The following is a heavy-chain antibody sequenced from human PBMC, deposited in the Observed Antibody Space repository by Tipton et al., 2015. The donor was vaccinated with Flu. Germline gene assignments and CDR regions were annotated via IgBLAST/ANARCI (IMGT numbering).Heavy chain of an antibody. CDR3: ARALYCTSCYTGDAFDI. V-gene: IGHV1-8*01. D-gene: IGHD2-2*02. CDR2: MNPNSGNT. CDR1: GYTFTSYD. Sequence: QVQLVQSGAEVKKPGASVKVSCKASGYTFTSYDINWVRQATGQGLEWMGWMNPNSGNTGYAQKFQGRVTMTRNTSISTAYMELSSLRSEDTAVYYCARALYCTSCYTGDAFDIWGQGTMVTVSS. J-gene: IGHJ3*02.